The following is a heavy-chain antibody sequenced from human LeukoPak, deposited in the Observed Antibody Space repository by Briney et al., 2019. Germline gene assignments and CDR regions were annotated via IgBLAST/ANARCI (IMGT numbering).Heavy chain of an antibody. V-gene: IGHV3-23*01. CDR1: EFTFSSYA. CDR3: AKGAGNIIVVPADYGMDV. J-gene: IGHJ6*02. D-gene: IGHD2-2*01. CDR2: ISGSGGST. Sequence: GGSLRLSCAASEFTFSSYAMSWVRQAPGKGLEWVADISGSGGSTYYADSVKGRFTISRDNSRNTQYLQMNSLRAEDTAVYYCAKGAGNIIVVPADYGMDVWGQGTTVTVSS.